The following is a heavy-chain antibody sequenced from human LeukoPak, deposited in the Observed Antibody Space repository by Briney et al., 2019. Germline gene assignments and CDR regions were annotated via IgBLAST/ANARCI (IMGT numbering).Heavy chain of an antibody. V-gene: IGHV4-34*01. J-gene: IGHJ4*02. Sequence: PSETLSLTCAVYGGSFSGYYWSWIRQPPGKGLEWIGEINHSGSTNYNPSLKSRVTISVDTSKNQFSLKLSSVTAADTAVYYCARGRELYPYDYWGQGTLVTVSS. D-gene: IGHD1-26*01. CDR2: INHSGST. CDR3: ARGRELYPYDY. CDR1: GGSFSGYY.